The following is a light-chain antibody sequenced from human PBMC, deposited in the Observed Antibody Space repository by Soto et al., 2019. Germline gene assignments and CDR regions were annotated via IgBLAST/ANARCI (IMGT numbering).Light chain of an antibody. Sequence: QSVLTPPASVSGSSGQSITISCTATSSDVGGYNYVSWYRQHPGRAPKLMIYDVSNRPSGVSNRFSGSKSGNTASLTISGLQAEDEADYYCSSYTRSSTYVFGTGTKVTVL. V-gene: IGLV2-14*01. CDR2: DVS. CDR1: SSDVGGYNY. CDR3: SSYTRSSTYV. J-gene: IGLJ1*01.